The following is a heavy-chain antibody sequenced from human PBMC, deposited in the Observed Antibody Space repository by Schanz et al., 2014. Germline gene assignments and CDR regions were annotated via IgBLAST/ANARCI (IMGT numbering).Heavy chain of an antibody. CDR3: ARGGSSGYDYSIYYMDV. J-gene: IGHJ6*03. Sequence: QVQLVESGGGLVKPGGSLRLSCAASGLTFSDYYMSWIRQAPGKGLEWVSYISSSSSYTNYADSVKGRFTISRDNAKNSLYLQMNSLRAEDTAVYYCARGGSSGYDYSIYYMDVWGKGTTVTVSS. CDR2: ISSSSSYT. CDR1: GLTFSDYY. V-gene: IGHV3-11*05. D-gene: IGHD5-12*01.